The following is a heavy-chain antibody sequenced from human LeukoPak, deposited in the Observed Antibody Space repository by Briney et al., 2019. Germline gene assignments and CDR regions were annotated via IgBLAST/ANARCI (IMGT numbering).Heavy chain of an antibody. Sequence: GGSLRLSCAASGFTFSSYWMSWVRQAPGKGLEWVANIKQDGSEKYYVDSVKGRFTISRDNAKNSLYLQMNSLRAEDTAVYYCARDEGSSSWYVAYWGQGTLVTVSS. CDR3: ARDEGSSSWYVAY. J-gene: IGHJ4*02. CDR1: GFTFSSYW. CDR2: IKQDGSEK. D-gene: IGHD6-13*01. V-gene: IGHV3-7*01.